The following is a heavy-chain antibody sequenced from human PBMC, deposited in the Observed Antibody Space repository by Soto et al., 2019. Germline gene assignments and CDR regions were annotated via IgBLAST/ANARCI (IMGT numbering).Heavy chain of an antibody. Sequence: QVQLVQSGAEVKKPGASVKVSCKASGYTFTSYGISWVRQAPGQGLEWMGWISAYNGNTNYAQKFQGRVTMTTDTSASTAYMELRSLRSDDTAVYYCARGGKYCTNGGCSFYGMDVWGQGTTVTVSS. CDR1: GYTFTSYG. J-gene: IGHJ6*02. D-gene: IGHD2-8*01. V-gene: IGHV1-18*01. CDR3: ARGGKYCTNGGCSFYGMDV. CDR2: ISAYNGNT.